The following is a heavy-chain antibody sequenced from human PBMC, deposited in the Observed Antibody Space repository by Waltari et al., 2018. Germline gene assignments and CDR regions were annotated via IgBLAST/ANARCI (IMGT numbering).Heavy chain of an antibody. CDR2: IYYSGST. CDR3: ARDGIDYSNYGSSYYYGMDV. D-gene: IGHD4-4*01. V-gene: IGHV4-59*01. J-gene: IGHJ6*02. CDR1: GGSISSYY. Sequence: QVQLQESGPGLVKPSETLSLTCTVSGGSISSYYWSWIRQPPGKGLEWIGYIYYSGSTNYNPALKSRVTISVDTSKNQFSLKLSSVTAADTAVYYCARDGIDYSNYGSSYYYGMDVWGQGTTVTVSS.